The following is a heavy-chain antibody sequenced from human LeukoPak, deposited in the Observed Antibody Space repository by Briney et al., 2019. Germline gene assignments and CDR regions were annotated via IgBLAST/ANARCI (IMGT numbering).Heavy chain of an antibody. CDR3: ARGYGYGAEYFQH. V-gene: IGHV4-34*01. CDR1: GGSFNGYY. CDR2: INHSGST. J-gene: IGHJ1*01. D-gene: IGHD3-16*01. Sequence: SETLSLTCAVYGGSFNGYYWSWIRQPPGKGLEWIGEINHSGSTNYNPSLKSRVTISVDTSKNQFSLKLSSVTAADTAVYYCARGYGYGAEYFQHWGQGTLVTVSS.